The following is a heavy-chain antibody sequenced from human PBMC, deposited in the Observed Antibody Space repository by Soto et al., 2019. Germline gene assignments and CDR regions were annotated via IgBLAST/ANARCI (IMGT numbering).Heavy chain of an antibody. CDR3: TRYSSSPRGMSYYYYGMDV. CDR1: GFTFGDYA. J-gene: IGHJ6*02. D-gene: IGHD6-6*01. V-gene: IGHV3-49*03. CDR2: IRSKAYGGTT. Sequence: EVQLVESGGGLVQPGRSLRLSCTASGFTFGDYAMSWFRQAPGKGLEWVGFIRSKAYGGTTEYAASVKGRFTISRDDSKSIAYLQMNSLKTEDTAVYYCTRYSSSPRGMSYYYYGMDVWGQGTTVTVSS.